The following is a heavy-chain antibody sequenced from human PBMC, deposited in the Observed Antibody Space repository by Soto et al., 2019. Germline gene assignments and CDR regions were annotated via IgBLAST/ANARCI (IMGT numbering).Heavy chain of an antibody. V-gene: IGHV4-59*11. CDR2: IYYSGST. D-gene: IGHD3-10*01. CDR3: VRTLTSGRQDS. Sequence: QVQLQESGPGLVKPSETLSLTCTVSGGSISGHYWSWIRQCPGKGLEWIAYIYYSGSTNYNPSLKSRVTISVDTSKNQFSLKLSSVTAADTAVYYCVRTLTSGRQDSWGQGTLVTVAS. CDR1: GGSISGHY. J-gene: IGHJ5*01.